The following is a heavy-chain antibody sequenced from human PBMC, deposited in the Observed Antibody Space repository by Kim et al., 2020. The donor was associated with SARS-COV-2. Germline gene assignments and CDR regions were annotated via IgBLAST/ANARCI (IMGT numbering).Heavy chain of an antibody. V-gene: IGHV4-59*01. Sequence: SETLSLTCTVSGGSISSYYWSWIRQPPGKGLEWIGYIYYSGSTNYNPSLKSRVTISVDTSKNQFSLKLSSVTAADTAVYYCARENYYDSSGYFVDNWFDPWGQRTLVTVSS. D-gene: IGHD3-22*01. J-gene: IGHJ5*02. CDR3: ARENYYDSSGYFVDNWFDP. CDR1: GGSISSYY. CDR2: IYYSGST.